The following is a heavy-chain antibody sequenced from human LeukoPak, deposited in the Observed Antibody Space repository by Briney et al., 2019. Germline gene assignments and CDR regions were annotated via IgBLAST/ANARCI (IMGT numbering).Heavy chain of an antibody. CDR2: IIPILGIA. Sequence: SVKVSCKASGGTFSSYAISWVRQAPGQGLEWMGRIIPILGIANYAQKFQGRVTITADKSTSTAYMELSSLRSEDTAVYYCAREKRRDGYLGNFDIWGQGTRVTVSS. V-gene: IGHV1-69*04. CDR1: GGTFSSYA. CDR3: AREKRRDGYLGNFDI. D-gene: IGHD5-24*01. J-gene: IGHJ3*02.